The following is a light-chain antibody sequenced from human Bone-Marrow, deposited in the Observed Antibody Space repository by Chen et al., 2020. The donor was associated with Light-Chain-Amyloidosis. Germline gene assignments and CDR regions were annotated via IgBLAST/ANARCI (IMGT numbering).Light chain of an antibody. CDR3: QVWDRSSDRPV. J-gene: IGLJ3*02. CDR1: NIGSTS. Sequence: SYVLTQPSSVSVAPGQTATIACGGNNIGSTSVHWYQQTPGQAPLLAVYDDSDRPSGIHERLSGSNSRNTATLTISRVEAGDEDDYYCQVWDRSSDRPVFGGGTKLTVL. CDR2: DDS. V-gene: IGLV3-21*02.